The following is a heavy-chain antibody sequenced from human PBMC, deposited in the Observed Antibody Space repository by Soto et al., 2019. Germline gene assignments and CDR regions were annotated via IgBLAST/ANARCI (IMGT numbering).Heavy chain of an antibody. Sequence: QLQLQESGPGLVKPSETLSLTCTVSGGSNSSSRYYWGWIRQPPGKGLEWIGSIYYSGSTYYNASLKSRVTISVDTSKNQFSLKLSSVTAADTAVYYCATKTGGGWEDGMDVWGQGTTVTVSS. CDR3: ATKTGGGWEDGMDV. J-gene: IGHJ6*02. D-gene: IGHD6-19*01. CDR1: GGSNSSSRYY. V-gene: IGHV4-39*01. CDR2: IYYSGST.